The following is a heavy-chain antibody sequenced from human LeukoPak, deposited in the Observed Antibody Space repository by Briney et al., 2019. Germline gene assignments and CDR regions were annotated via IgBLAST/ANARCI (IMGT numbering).Heavy chain of an antibody. D-gene: IGHD6-19*01. CDR2: INHSGST. CDR3: ARTSGWYIDY. Sequence: PSETLSLTCAAYGGSFSGYYWSWIRQPPGKGLEWIGEINHSGSTNYNPSLKSRVTISVDTSKNQFSLKLSSVTAADTAVYYCARTSGWYIDYWGQGTLVTVSS. J-gene: IGHJ4*02. V-gene: IGHV4-34*01. CDR1: GGSFSGYY.